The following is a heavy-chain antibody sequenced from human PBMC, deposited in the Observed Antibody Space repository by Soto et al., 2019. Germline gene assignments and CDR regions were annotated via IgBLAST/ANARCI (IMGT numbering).Heavy chain of an antibody. Sequence: QVQLVQSGAEVKKPGSSVKVSCKASGGTFSSYTISWVRQAPGQGLEWMGRIIPILGIANYAQKFQGRVTMTADXXTXTXXRERSGLRSEDTAVYYCARDGAPYDSSGPYRSFDYWGQGTLVTVSS. J-gene: IGHJ4*02. V-gene: IGHV1-69*08. CDR3: ARDGAPYDSSGPYRSFDY. D-gene: IGHD3-22*01. CDR1: GGTFSSYT. CDR2: IIPILGIA.